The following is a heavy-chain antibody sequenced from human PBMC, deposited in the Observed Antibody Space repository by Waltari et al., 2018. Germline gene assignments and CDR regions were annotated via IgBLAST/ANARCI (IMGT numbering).Heavy chain of an antibody. CDR3: AREGSLYSSTGGWIGP. CDR2: INQITGDT. D-gene: IGHD2-2*01. CDR1: NDSLNNHY. J-gene: IGHJ5*01. V-gene: IGHV4-59*11. Sequence: QVHLQESGPGLVKPSETLSLTCTVSNDSLNNHYWSWIRQTPGKRMEWIGWINQITGDTNYNPSLESRVIISSDISKNQFSLKLTSVTAADTAIYYCAREGSLYSSTGGWIGPWGQGMLVTVSS.